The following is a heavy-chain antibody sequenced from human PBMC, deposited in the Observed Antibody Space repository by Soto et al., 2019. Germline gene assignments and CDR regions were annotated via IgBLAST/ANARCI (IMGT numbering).Heavy chain of an antibody. CDR3: VRDVCHLTTTGGPDY. CDR1: GYTFTTNG. V-gene: IGHV1-18*01. CDR2: ISPDNGNT. D-gene: IGHD3-16*01. J-gene: IGHJ4*02. Sequence: ASVKVSCKASGYTFTTNGISWVRQAPGQGLEWMGWISPDNGNTNYVEKFQGRVTMITDTPTSTAYMELRSLRSDDTAVYYCVRDVCHLTTTGGPDYWGQGTLVTVSS.